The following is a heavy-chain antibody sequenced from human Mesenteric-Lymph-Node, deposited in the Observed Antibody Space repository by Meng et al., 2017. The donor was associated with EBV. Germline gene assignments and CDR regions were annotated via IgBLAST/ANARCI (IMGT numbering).Heavy chain of an antibody. J-gene: IGHJ4*02. CDR1: GFSFNIYD. CDR3: SNLPYNY. V-gene: IGHV3-23*01. CDR2: ISGSGTTT. D-gene: IGHD5-24*01. Sequence: EVQVLESGVGVVQPGGSLRLSCAVSGFSFNIYDRNWVRQAPGRGLEWVSGISGSGTTTYYADSVKGRFSISRDNSGNTVYLQMNSLRAEDTAVYYCSNLPYNYWGQGTLVTVSS.